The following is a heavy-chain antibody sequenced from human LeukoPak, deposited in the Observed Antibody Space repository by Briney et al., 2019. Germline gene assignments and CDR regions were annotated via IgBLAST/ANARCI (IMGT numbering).Heavy chain of an antibody. J-gene: IGHJ4*02. CDR1: GFTFDDYA. CDR3: AKDIAAAGTYYFYQ. Sequence: GGSLRLSCATSGFTFDDYAMHGVRQAPGKGLEWVSGISWNSGSIGYADSVKGRFTISRDNAKNSLYLQLNSLRAEDTALYYCAKDIAAAGTYYFYQGGQGTLVTVSS. CDR2: ISWNSGSI. V-gene: IGHV3-9*01. D-gene: IGHD6-13*01.